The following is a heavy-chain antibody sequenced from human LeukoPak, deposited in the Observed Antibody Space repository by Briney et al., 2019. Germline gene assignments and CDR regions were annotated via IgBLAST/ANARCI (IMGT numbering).Heavy chain of an antibody. Sequence: PSETLSLTCAVYGGSFSGYYWSWIRQPPGKGLEWIGYIYYSGSTNYNPSLKSRVTISVDTSKNQFSLKLSSVTAADTAVYYCARSRDGYNYYFDYWGQGTLVTVSS. CDR3: ARSRDGYNYYFDY. CDR1: GGSFSGYY. CDR2: IYYSGST. V-gene: IGHV4-59*01. D-gene: IGHD5-24*01. J-gene: IGHJ4*02.